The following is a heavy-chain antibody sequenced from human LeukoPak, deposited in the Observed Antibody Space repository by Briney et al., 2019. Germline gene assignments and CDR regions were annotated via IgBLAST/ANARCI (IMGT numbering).Heavy chain of an antibody. CDR2: INPDSGGT. CDR1: GYTFTGHY. J-gene: IGHJ4*02. D-gene: IGHD2-15*01. Sequence: GASVKVSCKASGYTFTGHYMHWVRQAPGQGLEWMGWINPDSGGTDYAQKFQGRVTMTRDTSISTAYMELSRLRSDDTAVYYCARGLPYGPRNHYSDYWGRGTLVTVSS. V-gene: IGHV1-2*02. CDR3: ARGLPYGPRNHYSDY.